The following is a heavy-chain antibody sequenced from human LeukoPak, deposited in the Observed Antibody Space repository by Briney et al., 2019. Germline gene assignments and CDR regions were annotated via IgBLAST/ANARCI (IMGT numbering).Heavy chain of an antibody. CDR1: GFXFSNYW. CDR2: IKTDGGEQ. V-gene: IGHV3-7*05. CDR3: ATYYYASSACKD. Sequence: GGSLRLSCAASGFXFSNYWITWVRQAPGKGLEWVANIKTDGGEQYYVDAVKGRFTVSRDNAKNSLYLQMNSLRAEDTAVYYCATYYYASSACKDWGQGTLVTVSS. D-gene: IGHD3-22*01. J-gene: IGHJ4*02.